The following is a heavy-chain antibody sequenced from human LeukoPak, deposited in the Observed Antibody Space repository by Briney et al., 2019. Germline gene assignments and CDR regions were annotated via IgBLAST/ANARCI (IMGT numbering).Heavy chain of an antibody. CDR3: AKGHSGNYRVDY. J-gene: IGHJ4*02. CDR1: GFTFSAYS. D-gene: IGHD1-26*01. CDR2: IASNGGNT. Sequence: GGSLRLSCAASGFTFSAYSMTWVRQAPGEGLEWVSLIASNGGNTYYADSVKGRFTISRDNSKNTLYLQMNSLRAEDTAVYYCAKGHSGNYRVDYWGQGTLVTVSS. V-gene: IGHV3-23*01.